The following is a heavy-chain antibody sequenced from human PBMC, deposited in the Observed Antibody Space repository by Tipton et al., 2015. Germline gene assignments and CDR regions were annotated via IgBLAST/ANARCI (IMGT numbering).Heavy chain of an antibody. CDR2: ISYTETS. V-gene: IGHV4-61*01. J-gene: IGHJ4*02. CDR1: GGSVTSGSYY. Sequence: TLSLTCSVSGGSVTSGSYYWSWIRQPPGKGLEWIGYISYTETSHYNPSLKSRVTISVDKSKNQFSLKLSSVTAADTAVYYCAGHYDFWSGYLDYWGQGTLVTVSS. CDR3: AGHYDFWSGYLDY. D-gene: IGHD3-3*01.